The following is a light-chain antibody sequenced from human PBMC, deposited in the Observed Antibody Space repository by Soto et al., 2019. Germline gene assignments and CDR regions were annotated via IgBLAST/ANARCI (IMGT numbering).Light chain of an antibody. CDR1: SSDVGGYNY. J-gene: IGLJ1*01. Sequence: QSVLTQPASVSGSPGQSITISCTGTSSDVGGYNYVSWYQQHPGKAPKLTIYDVSNRPSGVSNRFSGSKSGNTASLTISGLQAEDEADYYCSSYTSSSTLVFRTGTKVTVL. V-gene: IGLV2-14*01. CDR2: DVS. CDR3: SSYTSSSTLV.